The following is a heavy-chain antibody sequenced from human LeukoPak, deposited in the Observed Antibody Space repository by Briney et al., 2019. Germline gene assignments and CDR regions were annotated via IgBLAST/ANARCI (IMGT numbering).Heavy chain of an antibody. Sequence: GGSLRLSCAASGFTFSGYWMHWLRQTPGKGLVWVSRIKYDGSYTSHADSVKGRFTISRDNAKNSLYLQMSNLRAEDTAVYFCARGGGLDVWGQGATVTVSS. CDR1: GFTFSGYW. V-gene: IGHV3-74*01. J-gene: IGHJ6*02. CDR2: IKYDGSYT. D-gene: IGHD3-16*01. CDR3: ARGGGLDV.